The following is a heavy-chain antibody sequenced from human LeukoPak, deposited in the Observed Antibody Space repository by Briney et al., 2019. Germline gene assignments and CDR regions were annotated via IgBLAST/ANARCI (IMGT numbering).Heavy chain of an antibody. V-gene: IGHV1-69*02. D-gene: IGHD2-15*01. CDR1: GGTFSSYT. J-gene: IGHJ4*02. CDR3: ASTDIPSYYFDY. CDR2: IIPILGIA. Sequence: SVKVSWKASGGTFSSYTISWVRQAPEQGLEWMGRIIPILGIANYAQKFQGRVTITADKSTSTAYMELSSLRSEDTAVYYCASTDIPSYYFDYWGQGTLVTVSS.